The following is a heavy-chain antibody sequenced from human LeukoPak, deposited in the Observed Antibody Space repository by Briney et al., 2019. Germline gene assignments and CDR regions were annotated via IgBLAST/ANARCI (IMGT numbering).Heavy chain of an antibody. V-gene: IGHV4-34*01. CDR1: GRSFSGYY. CDR2: INHSGST. D-gene: IGHD4-11*01. Sequence: SETLSLTCAVYGRSFSGYYWSWIRQPPGKGLEWIGEINHSGSTNYNPSLKSRVTISVDTSKNQFSLKLSSVTAADTAVYYCASSTVTTISPDYWGQGTLVTVSS. CDR3: ASSTVTTISPDY. J-gene: IGHJ4*02.